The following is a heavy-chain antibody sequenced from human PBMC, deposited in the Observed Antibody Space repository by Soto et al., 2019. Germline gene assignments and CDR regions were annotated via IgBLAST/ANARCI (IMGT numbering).Heavy chain of an antibody. V-gene: IGHV3-53*01. CDR3: ARDTRWTSTSGDAFDI. D-gene: IGHD2-2*01. J-gene: IGHJ3*02. CDR2: IYTGGYT. CDR1: GFTVSGNY. Sequence: PGGSLRLSCAASGFTVSGNYMSWVRQAPGKGLEWVSVIYTGGYTFYADSVKGRFTISRDNSKNTLYLQMNSLRAEDTAVYYCARDTRWTSTSGDAFDIWGQGTRVTVSS.